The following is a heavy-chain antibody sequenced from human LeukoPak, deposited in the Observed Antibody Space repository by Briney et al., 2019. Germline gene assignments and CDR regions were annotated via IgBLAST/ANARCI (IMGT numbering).Heavy chain of an antibody. CDR2: INPNSGGT. D-gene: IGHD3-3*01. J-gene: IGHJ4*02. V-gene: IGHV1-2*02. Sequence: GDSVKVSCKTSGYTFTGYYMHWVRQAPGQGLEWMGWINPNSGGTNYAQKFQGRVTMTRDTSISTAYMELSRLRSDDTAVYYCARDSDFWSGYYSFDYWGQGTLVTVSS. CDR3: ARDSDFWSGYYSFDY. CDR1: GYTFTGYY.